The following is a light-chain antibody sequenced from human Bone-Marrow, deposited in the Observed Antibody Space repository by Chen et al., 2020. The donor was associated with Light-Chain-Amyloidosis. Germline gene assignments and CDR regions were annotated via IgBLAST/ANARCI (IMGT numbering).Light chain of an antibody. CDR1: SSDVGGDNH. Sequence: QSALTQPASVSGSPGQSITISCTGTSSDVGGDNHVSWYQQHPDKAPKLMIYEVTNRPSWVHDRFSSTKADKTSSLTISQLRTEDGDDYFCSSYTITNTLVFKSGPRLSVL. CDR2: EVT. J-gene: IGLJ1*01. CDR3: SSYTITNTLV. V-gene: IGLV2-14*01.